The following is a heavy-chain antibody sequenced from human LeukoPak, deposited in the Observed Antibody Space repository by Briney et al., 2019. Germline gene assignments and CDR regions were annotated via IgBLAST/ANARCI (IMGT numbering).Heavy chain of an antibody. CDR1: GYTFTSYG. CDR2: ISAYNGNT. J-gene: IGHJ4*02. V-gene: IGHV1-18*01. D-gene: IGHD3-9*01. Sequence: ASVKVSCKAFGYTFTSYGISWVRQAPGQGLEWMGWISAYNGNTNYAQKLQGRVTITADESTSTAYMELSSLRSEDTAVYYCALQPRYFDWFLVWGQGTLVTVSS. CDR3: ALQPRYFDWFLV.